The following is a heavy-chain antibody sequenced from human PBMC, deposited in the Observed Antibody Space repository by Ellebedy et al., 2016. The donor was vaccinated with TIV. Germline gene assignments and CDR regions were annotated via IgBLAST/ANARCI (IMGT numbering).Heavy chain of an antibody. CDR2: MYYSGPN. Sequence: SETLSLTXNVSGGSLSFSTSHWGWIRQPPGKGLEWIGSMYYSGPNSYNPSLKSRVTISADTSKNQFSLKLSSVTAADTAVYFCVRRLGARPPSDWGQGTLVSVSS. V-gene: IGHV4-39*01. D-gene: IGHD1-26*01. CDR3: VRRLGARPPSD. CDR1: GGSLSFSTSH. J-gene: IGHJ4*02.